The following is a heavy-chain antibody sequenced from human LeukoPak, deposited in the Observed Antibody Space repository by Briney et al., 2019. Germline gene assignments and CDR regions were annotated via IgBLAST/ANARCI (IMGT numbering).Heavy chain of an antibody. CDR1: GGSVSSGSYY. Sequence: SETLSLTCTVSGGSVSSGSYYWSWIRQPPGKGLEWIGYIYYSGSTNYNPSLKSRVTISVDTSKNQFSLKLSSVTAADTAVYYCARGLGYYDSSGYYIWGQGTLVTVSS. CDR3: ARGLGYYDSSGYYI. CDR2: IYYSGST. J-gene: IGHJ4*02. D-gene: IGHD3-22*01. V-gene: IGHV4-61*01.